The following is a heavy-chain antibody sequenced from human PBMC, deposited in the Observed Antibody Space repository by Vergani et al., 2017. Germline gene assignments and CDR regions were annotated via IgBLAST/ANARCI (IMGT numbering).Heavy chain of an antibody. V-gene: IGHV1-8*02. CDR3: ARDTSKWELLHDY. D-gene: IGHD1-26*01. Sequence: QVQLVQSGAEVKKPGASVKVSCKASGYTFTSDDINWVRQATGQGLEWMGWMNPISGNTGYAQNLQGRLTMTRDTSISTAYMELSRLRSDDTAVYYCARDTSKWELLHDYWGQGTLVTVSS. CDR1: GYTFTSDD. CDR2: MNPISGNT. J-gene: IGHJ4*02.